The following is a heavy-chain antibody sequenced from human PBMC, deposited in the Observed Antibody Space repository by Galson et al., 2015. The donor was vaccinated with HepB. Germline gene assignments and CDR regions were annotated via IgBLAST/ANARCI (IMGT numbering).Heavy chain of an antibody. V-gene: IGHV3-30*04. D-gene: IGHD4-23*01. CDR1: GFTFSSYA. Sequence: SLRLSCAASGFTFSSYAMHWVRQAPGKGLEWVAVISYDGSNKYYADSVKGRFTISRDNSKNTLYLQMNSLRAEDTAVYYCARGRNPTVVKGWYFDLWGRGTLVTVSS. CDR2: ISYDGSNK. CDR3: ARGRNPTVVKGWYFDL. J-gene: IGHJ2*01.